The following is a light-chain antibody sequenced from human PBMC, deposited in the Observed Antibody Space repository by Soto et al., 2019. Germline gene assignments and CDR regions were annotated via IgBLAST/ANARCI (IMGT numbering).Light chain of an antibody. CDR2: DAS. Sequence: ENVLTQSPATLSLSPGERATLSCRASQSVSSYLAWYQQKPGQAPRLLIYDASNRATGIPARFSGSGSGTDFTLTISSLEPEDFAVYYCQQRSNWPRTFGQGTNVDI. CDR1: QSVSSY. CDR3: QQRSNWPRT. J-gene: IGKJ1*01. V-gene: IGKV3-11*01.